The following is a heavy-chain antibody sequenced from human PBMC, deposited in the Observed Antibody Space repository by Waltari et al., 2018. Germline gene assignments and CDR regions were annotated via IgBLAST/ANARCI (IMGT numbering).Heavy chain of an antibody. CDR1: GGSISSGSYY. D-gene: IGHD3-10*01. CDR2: IYTSGST. Sequence: QVQLQESGPGLVKPSQTLSLTCTVSGGSISSGSYYWSWIRQPAGKGLEWIGYIYTSGSTNYNPSLKSRVTISVYTSKNQFSLKLSSVTAADTAVYYCARDPYYYGSGSHDAFDIWGQGTMVTVSS. CDR3: ARDPYYYGSGSHDAFDI. V-gene: IGHV4-61*09. J-gene: IGHJ3*02.